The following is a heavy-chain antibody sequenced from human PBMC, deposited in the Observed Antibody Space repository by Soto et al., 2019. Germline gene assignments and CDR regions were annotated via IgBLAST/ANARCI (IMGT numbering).Heavy chain of an antibody. CDR1: GGSISSGGYY. Sequence: SETLSLTCTVSGGSISSGGYYWSWIRQHPGKGLEWIGYIYYSGSTYYNPSLKSRVTISVDTSKNQFSLKLSSVTAADTAVYYCARDYGDNTGGDWFDPWGQGTLVTVSS. CDR3: ARDYGDNTGGDWFDP. D-gene: IGHD4-17*01. V-gene: IGHV4-31*03. CDR2: IYYSGST. J-gene: IGHJ5*02.